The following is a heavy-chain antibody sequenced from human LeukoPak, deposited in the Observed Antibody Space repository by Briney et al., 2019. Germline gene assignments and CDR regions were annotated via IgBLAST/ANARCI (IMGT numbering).Heavy chain of an antibody. D-gene: IGHD2-15*01. CDR3: AKFSVVDDAFDI. Sequence: GGSLRLSCAASGFTFSSYGMHWVRQAPGKGLEWVAVISYDGSNKYYADSVKGRFTISRDNSKNTLYLQMNSLRAEDTAVYYCAKFSVVDDAFDIWGQGTMVTVSS. V-gene: IGHV3-30*18. CDR1: GFTFSSYG. J-gene: IGHJ3*02. CDR2: ISYDGSNK.